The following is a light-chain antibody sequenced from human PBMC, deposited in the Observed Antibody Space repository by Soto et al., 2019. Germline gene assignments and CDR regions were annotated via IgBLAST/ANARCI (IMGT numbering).Light chain of an antibody. CDR1: QSVSSSR. J-gene: IGKJ5*01. CDR3: QQYGNSPIT. V-gene: IGKV3D-20*01. Sequence: DIGLTQSPATLSLSPGERATLSCRGSQSVSSSRLAWYQQNTALAPRLLIYDASSRATGIPDRFSGSGSGTDFTLTISRLETEDFAVYYCQQYGNSPITFGQGTRLEI. CDR2: DAS.